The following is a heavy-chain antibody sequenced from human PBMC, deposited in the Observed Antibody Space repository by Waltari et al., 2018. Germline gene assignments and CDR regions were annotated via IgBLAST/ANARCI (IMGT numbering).Heavy chain of an antibody. CDR2: FDPEDGET. V-gene: IGHV1-24*01. D-gene: IGHD6-19*01. Sequence: QVQLVQSGAEVKKPGASVKVSCKVSGYTLTELSMHWVRQAPGKGLEWMGCFDPEDGETIYAQNFQGRVTMTVDSFQLPAYMELSSLSSEDTAVYSCAAVDFSSGWSLDYWGQGSLVTVSS. CDR3: AAVDFSSGWSLDY. CDR1: GYTLTELS. J-gene: IGHJ4*02.